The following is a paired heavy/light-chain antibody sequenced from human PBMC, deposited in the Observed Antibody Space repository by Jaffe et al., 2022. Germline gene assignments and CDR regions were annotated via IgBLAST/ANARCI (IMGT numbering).Light chain of an antibody. V-gene: IGKV3-15*01. Sequence: EIVMTQSPATLSVSPGERATLSCRASRGVSSNLAWYQQKPGQALRLLIYGASTRATGIPARFSGSGSGTEFTLTISSLQSEDFAVYYCQQYNDWPPAYTFGQGTQLEIK. CDR2: GAS. CDR3: QQYNDWPPAYT. J-gene: IGKJ2*01. CDR1: RGVSSN.
Heavy chain of an antibody. Sequence: QLQLQESGPRLVKPSETLSLTCTLSGGSISSSNYYWGWIRQPPGKGLEWIGSIYYNGHAYYNPSLKSRVTISVDTSKNQFSLNLISVTAADTALYYCASPGTPVRYFQDWGQGALVTVSS. CDR1: GGSISSSNYY. CDR3: ASPGTPVRYFQD. J-gene: IGHJ1*01. D-gene: IGHD3-10*01. V-gene: IGHV4-39*01. CDR2: IYYNGHA.